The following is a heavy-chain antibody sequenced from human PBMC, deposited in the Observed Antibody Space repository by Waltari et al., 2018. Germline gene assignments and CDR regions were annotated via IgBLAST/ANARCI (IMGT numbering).Heavy chain of an antibody. CDR2: ISAYNGNT. CDR1: GYTFTSYG. D-gene: IGHD1-26*01. CDR3: ARERWEDGGYLENYYYYGMDV. J-gene: IGHJ6*02. Sequence: QVQLVQSGAEVKKPGASVKVSCKASGYTFTSYGISWVRQAPGQGLEWMGWISAYNGNTNYAQKLQGRVTMTTDTSTSTAYMELRSLRSDDTAVYYCARERWEDGGYLENYYYYGMDVWGQGTTVTVSS. V-gene: IGHV1-18*01.